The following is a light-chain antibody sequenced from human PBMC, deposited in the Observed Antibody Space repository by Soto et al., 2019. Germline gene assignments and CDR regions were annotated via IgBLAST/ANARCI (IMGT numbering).Light chain of an antibody. V-gene: IGLV4-60*02. Sequence: QLVLTQSSSASSSLGSSVKLTCTLRSGHSSYIIAWHQQQPGKAPRYLMKLEGSGSYNKGSGLPDRISGSRSGADRYLTIASRQFEDKAEYDRETWDRNTRVFGGGTQLTVL. CDR2: LEGSGSY. CDR1: SGHSSYI. CDR3: ETWDRNTRV. J-gene: IGLJ3*02.